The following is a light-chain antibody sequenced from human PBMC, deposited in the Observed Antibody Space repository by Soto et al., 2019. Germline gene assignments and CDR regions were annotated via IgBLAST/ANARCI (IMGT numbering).Light chain of an antibody. V-gene: IGLV1-44*01. J-gene: IGLJ3*02. CDR1: SSNIGSNA. Sequence: QSVLTQPPSASGTPGQRVTISCSGASSNIGSNAVNWYQQLPGTAPQLLIYTNNERPSGVPDRFSGSKSGTSASLAITGLQCEDEADYHCAAWDDSLNALVFGGGTKLTVL. CDR3: AAWDDSLNALV. CDR2: TNN.